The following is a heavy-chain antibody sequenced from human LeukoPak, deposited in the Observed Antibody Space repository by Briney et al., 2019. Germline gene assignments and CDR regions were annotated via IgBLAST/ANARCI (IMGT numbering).Heavy chain of an antibody. CDR2: IPYDGSNE. J-gene: IGHJ4*02. V-gene: IGHV3-30*02. CDR1: GFTFRTYG. D-gene: IGHD5-24*01. CDR3: TTPPRWLQFGYFEY. Sequence: PGGSLRLSCAVSGFTFRTYGMHWVRQAAGRGLEGVAFIPYDGSNEYYADSVKGRFTVSRDSSKNTLYLQMNSLRPEDSSFYSRTTPPRWLQFGYFEYWGQGTLVTISS.